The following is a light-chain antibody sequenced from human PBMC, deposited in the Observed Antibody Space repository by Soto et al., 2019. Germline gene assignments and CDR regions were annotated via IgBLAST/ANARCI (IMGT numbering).Light chain of an antibody. CDR2: GAS. V-gene: IGKV3-20*01. CDR1: QSVSSSY. CDR3: QQYGSSPLT. J-gene: IGKJ5*01. Sequence: EIVLTQSPGTLSLSPGERATLSCRASQSVSSSYLAWYQQKPGQAPRLLIYGASSRATGIPDRFSGSGSGTDFTLTISRLEPEDFAVYYCQQYGSSPLTFGQGTRLEIE.